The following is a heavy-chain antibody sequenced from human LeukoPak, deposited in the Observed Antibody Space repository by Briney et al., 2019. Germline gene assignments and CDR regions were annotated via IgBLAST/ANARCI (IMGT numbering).Heavy chain of an antibody. CDR2: IYSGST. D-gene: IGHD4/OR15-4a*01. V-gene: IGHV3-53*01. CDR3: ARRAGAYSHPYDY. J-gene: IGHJ4*02. Sequence: GGSLRLSCTVSGFTVSSNSMSWVRQAPGKGLEWVSFIYSGSTHYSDSVKGRFTISRDNSKNTLYLQMNSLRAEDAAVYYCARRAGAYSHPYDYWGQGTLVTVSS. CDR1: GFTVSSNS.